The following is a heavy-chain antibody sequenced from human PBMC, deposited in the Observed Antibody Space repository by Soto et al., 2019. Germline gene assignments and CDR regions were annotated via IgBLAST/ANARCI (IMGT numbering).Heavy chain of an antibody. CDR3: AKSRVVPAAIRFGLNYYYCGMDV. CDR2: ISGHGDAT. CDR1: GFPFTGYA. D-gene: IGHD2-2*01. V-gene: IGHV3-23*01. J-gene: IGHJ6*02. Sequence: GGSLRLSCAASGFPFTGYAMSWVRQTPGKGLEWVSAISGHGDATFYADSVKGRFTISRDNSKNTLYLQMNSLRAEDTAVYYCAKSRVVPAAIRFGLNYYYCGMDVWGQGTTVTVSS.